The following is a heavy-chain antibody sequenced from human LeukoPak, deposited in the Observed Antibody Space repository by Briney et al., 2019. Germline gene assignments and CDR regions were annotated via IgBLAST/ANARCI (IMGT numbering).Heavy chain of an antibody. CDR3: ARGVDTAMVGWFDP. CDR1: GGSFSGYY. CDR2: INHSGST. Sequence: PSETPSLTCAVYGGSFSGYYWSWIRQPPGKGPEWIGEINHSGSTNYNPSLKSRVTISVDTSKNQFSLKLSSVTAADTAVYYCARGVDTAMVGWFDPWGQGTLVTVSS. V-gene: IGHV4-34*01. D-gene: IGHD5-18*01. J-gene: IGHJ5*02.